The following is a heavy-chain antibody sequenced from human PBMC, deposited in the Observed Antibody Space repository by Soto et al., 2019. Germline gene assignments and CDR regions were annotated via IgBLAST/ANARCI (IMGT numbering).Heavy chain of an antibody. CDR3: ARGGYNWNDVTDY. J-gene: IGHJ4*02. D-gene: IGHD1-20*01. Sequence: PSETLSLTCTVSGGSISSYYWSWIRQPPGKGLEWIGYIYYSATTNYNPSLKSRVTISVDTSKNQFSLKLSSVTAADTAVYYCARGGYNWNDVTDYWGQGTLVTVSS. V-gene: IGHV4-59*01. CDR1: GGSISSYY. CDR2: IYYSATT.